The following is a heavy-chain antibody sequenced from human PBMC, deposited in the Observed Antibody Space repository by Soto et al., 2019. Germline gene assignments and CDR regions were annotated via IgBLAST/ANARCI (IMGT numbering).Heavy chain of an antibody. Sequence: QVQLVESGGGVVQPGRSLRLSCAASGFTFSSYGMHWVRQAPGKGLEWVAVISYDGSNKYYADYVKGRFTISRDNSKNTLYLQMNSLRAEDTAVYYCAKRREIDYYYGMDVWGQGTTVTVSS. V-gene: IGHV3-30*18. CDR2: ISYDGSNK. J-gene: IGHJ6*02. CDR3: AKRREIDYYYGMDV. CDR1: GFTFSSYG.